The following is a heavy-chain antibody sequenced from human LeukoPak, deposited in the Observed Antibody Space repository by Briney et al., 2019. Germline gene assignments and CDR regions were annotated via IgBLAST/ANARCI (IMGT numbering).Heavy chain of an antibody. Sequence: SETLSLPCTVSGGSISSYYWSWIRQPPGKGLEWIGYIYYSGSTNYNPSLKSRVTISVDTSKKQFSLKLSSVTAADTAVYYCARDFGPRGIDYWGQGTLVTVSS. CDR3: ARDFGPRGIDY. CDR1: GGSISSYY. CDR2: IYYSGST. V-gene: IGHV4-59*01. J-gene: IGHJ4*02. D-gene: IGHD3-10*01.